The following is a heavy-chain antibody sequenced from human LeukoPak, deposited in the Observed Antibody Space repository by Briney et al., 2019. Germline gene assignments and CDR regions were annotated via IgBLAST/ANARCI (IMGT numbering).Heavy chain of an antibody. J-gene: IGHJ3*02. CDR2: ISYDGSSK. Sequence: PGGSLRLSCAASGFTFSSHGIHWVRQAPGKGLEWVAVISYDGSSKYYVDSVKGRFTISRDNSKNTLYLQMNSLRAEDTALYYCAKGPRQWLVLDGFDIWGQGTMVTVSS. CDR1: GFTFSSHG. V-gene: IGHV3-30*18. D-gene: IGHD6-19*01. CDR3: AKGPRQWLVLDGFDI.